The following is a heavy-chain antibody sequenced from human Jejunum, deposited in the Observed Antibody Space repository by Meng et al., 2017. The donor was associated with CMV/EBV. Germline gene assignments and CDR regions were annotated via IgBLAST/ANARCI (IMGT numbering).Heavy chain of an antibody. CDR1: GYS. V-gene: IGHV1-2*02. J-gene: IGHJ6*02. CDR3: VREGFCSTTSCFRPYGMDV. D-gene: IGHD2-2*01. Sequence: GYSMHCVRQAPVLGLEWLAWINPKSGGTNYAQKFQGRVTMTRDTSISTAYMELSRLRSDDTAMYYCVREGFCSTTSCFRPYGMDVWGQGTTVTVSS. CDR2: INPKSGGT.